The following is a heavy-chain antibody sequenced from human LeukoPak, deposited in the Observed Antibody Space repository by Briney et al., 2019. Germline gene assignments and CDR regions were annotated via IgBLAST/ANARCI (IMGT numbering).Heavy chain of an antibody. CDR2: ISGSGGST. CDR1: GFTFSSYA. CDR3: AKEGYYGSGSLSFDY. D-gene: IGHD3-10*01. Sequence: PGGSLRLSCAAFGFTFSSYAMSWVRQAPGKGLEWVSAISGSGGSTYYADSVKGRFTISRDNSKNTLYLQMNSLRAEDTAVYYCAKEGYYGSGSLSFDYWGQGTLVTVSS. J-gene: IGHJ4*02. V-gene: IGHV3-23*01.